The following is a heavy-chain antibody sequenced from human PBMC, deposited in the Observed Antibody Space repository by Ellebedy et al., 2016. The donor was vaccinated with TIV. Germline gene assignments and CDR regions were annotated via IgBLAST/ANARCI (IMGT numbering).Heavy chain of an antibody. V-gene: IGHV3-15*01. D-gene: IGHD1-26*01. CDR3: ASAYYANDH. J-gene: IGHJ4*02. CDR1: GLNFRIYW. CDR2: IRSEADGGTT. Sequence: GESLKISCVVSGLNFRIYWMSWVRQAPGKGLEWVARIRSEADGGTTDYTAPVKGRFTISRDDSKSTIYLHMNNLKIEDTAVYYCASAYYANDHWGQGTLVTVSS.